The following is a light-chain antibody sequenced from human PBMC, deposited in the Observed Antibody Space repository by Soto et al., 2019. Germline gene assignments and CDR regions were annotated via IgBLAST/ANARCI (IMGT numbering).Light chain of an antibody. CDR1: QSVSSSR. J-gene: IGKJ1*01. Sequence: DIVLTQSPATLSFSPVERSTLSFGASQSVSSSRLARYQQKPALAPRLLIYDGFLRATGIPDRFSGSGSGTDLTLTISRLEPEDFAVYYCQQYGTFPRTFGQGTKVDIK. CDR2: DGF. CDR3: QQYGTFPRT. V-gene: IGKV3D-20*01.